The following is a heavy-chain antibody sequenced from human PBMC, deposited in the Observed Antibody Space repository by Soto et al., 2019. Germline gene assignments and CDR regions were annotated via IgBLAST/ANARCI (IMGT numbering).Heavy chain of an antibody. V-gene: IGHV1-24*01. CDR1: GYTLTELS. CDR2: FDPEDGET. Sequence: GASVKVSCKVSGYTLTELSMHWVRQAPGKGLEWMGGFDPEDGETIYAQKFQGRVTMTEDTSTDTAYMELSSLRSEDTAVYYCATAYSSGSIIPWGYWGQGTLVTVSS. D-gene: IGHD3-22*01. J-gene: IGHJ4*02. CDR3: ATAYSSGSIIPWGY.